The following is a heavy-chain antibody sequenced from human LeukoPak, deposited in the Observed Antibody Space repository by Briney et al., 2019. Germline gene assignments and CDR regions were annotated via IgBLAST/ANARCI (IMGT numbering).Heavy chain of an antibody. Sequence: SVKVSCKASGGTFISYAISWVRQAPGQGLEWMGGIIPIFGTANYAHKFQCRVTITADESTSTAYTELSSLRSEDTAVYYCALAYCSSTSCSQVGWFDHWGQGTLVTVSS. CDR3: ALAYCSSTSCSQVGWFDH. D-gene: IGHD2-2*01. V-gene: IGHV1-69*13. CDR2: IIPIFGTA. J-gene: IGHJ5*02. CDR1: GGTFISYA.